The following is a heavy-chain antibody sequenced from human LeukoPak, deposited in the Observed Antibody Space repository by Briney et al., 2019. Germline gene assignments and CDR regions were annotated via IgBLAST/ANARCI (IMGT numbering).Heavy chain of an antibody. Sequence: GGSLRLSCAASGFTFSSYSMNWVRQAPGKGLEWVSSISSSSSYIYYADSVMGRFTVSRDNAKNSLYLQMNSLRAEGTAVYYCARDHEEGNYGMDVWGQGTTVTVS. J-gene: IGHJ6*02. CDR1: GFTFSSYS. V-gene: IGHV3-21*01. CDR3: ARDHEEGNYGMDV. CDR2: ISSSSSYI.